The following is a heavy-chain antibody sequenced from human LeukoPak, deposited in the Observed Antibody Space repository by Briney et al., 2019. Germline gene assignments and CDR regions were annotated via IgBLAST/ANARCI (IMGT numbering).Heavy chain of an antibody. CDR2: IYYSGST. Sequence: PSETLSLTCTVSGGSISSGDYYWSWIRQPPGKGLEWIGYIYYSGSTYYNPSLKSRVTISVDKSNNQFSLKLSSVTAADTAVYYCARNKESNSWYPVFDYWGQGTLVTVSS. V-gene: IGHV4-30-4*01. CDR3: ARNKESNSWYPVFDY. D-gene: IGHD6-13*01. CDR1: GGSISSGDYY. J-gene: IGHJ4*02.